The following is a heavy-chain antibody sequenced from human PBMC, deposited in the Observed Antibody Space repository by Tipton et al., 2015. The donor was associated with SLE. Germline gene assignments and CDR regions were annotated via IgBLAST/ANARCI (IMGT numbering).Heavy chain of an antibody. CDR1: GASLSSHY. Sequence: TLSLTCTVSGASLSSHYWNWFREPPGKGLEWIGDTHYSESSNYNLSLKSRVTMSVDTSKNHFSLKLNSVTAADTAVYYCARSESYYSALTYWGQGTLVTVSS. D-gene: IGHD1-26*01. J-gene: IGHJ4*02. V-gene: IGHV4-59*11. CDR2: THYSESS. CDR3: ARSESYYSALTY.